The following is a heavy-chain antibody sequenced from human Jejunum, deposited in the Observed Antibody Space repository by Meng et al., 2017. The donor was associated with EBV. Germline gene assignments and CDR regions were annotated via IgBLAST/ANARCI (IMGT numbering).Heavy chain of an antibody. Sequence: LQESGSGLVNPSETLSLTCAVSGGSISSGGYSWHWIRQPPGKGLQWIGYIYYSGSAFYNPSLKSRVTLSVDRSKNQFSLNLSSVTAADTAVYYCARGAYFDYWGQGTLVTVSS. V-gene: IGHV4-30-2*01. J-gene: IGHJ4*02. CDR3: ARGAYFDY. CDR1: GGSISSGGYS. CDR2: IYYSGSA.